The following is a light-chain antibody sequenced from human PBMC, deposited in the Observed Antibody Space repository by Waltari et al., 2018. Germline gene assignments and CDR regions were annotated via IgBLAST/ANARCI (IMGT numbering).Light chain of an antibody. Sequence: EIVLKQSPATLSLSPGDRATLSCRASKSVCRSLAWYQQKPGQAPRLPIYDASSRAAGTPGRFSGSGSGTDFSLAISSLEPEDFAVYFCQHYVSLPVTFGQGTKVEI. J-gene: IGKJ1*01. CDR3: QHYVSLPVT. V-gene: IGKV3-20*01. CDR1: KSVCRS. CDR2: DAS.